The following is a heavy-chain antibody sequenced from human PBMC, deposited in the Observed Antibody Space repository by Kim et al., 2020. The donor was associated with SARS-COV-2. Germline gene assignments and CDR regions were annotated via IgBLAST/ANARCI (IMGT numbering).Heavy chain of an antibody. D-gene: IGHD2-21*01. J-gene: IGHJ6*02. Sequence: SVKVSCKASGGTFSSYAISWVRQAPGQGLEWMGGIIPIFGTANYAQKFQGRVTITADESTSTAYMELSSLRSEDTAVYYCAQAEHSVDGMDVWGQGTTVTVSS. CDR2: IIPIFGTA. V-gene: IGHV1-69*13. CDR1: GGTFSSYA. CDR3: AQAEHSVDGMDV.